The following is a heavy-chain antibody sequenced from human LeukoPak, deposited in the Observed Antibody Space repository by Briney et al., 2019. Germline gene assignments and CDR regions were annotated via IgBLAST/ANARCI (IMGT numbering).Heavy chain of an antibody. CDR1: GGSIRDHY. J-gene: IGHJ3*02. V-gene: IGHV4-59*08. Sequence: PSETLSLTCIVSGGSIRDHYWSWVRQTPGKGLEWIAYMHHSGTTNYNPSLRSRVTISVDTSKNQFSLKLSSVTAADTAVYHCARHADRVGYPLDIWGQGTMVTVSS. CDR2: MHHSGTT. D-gene: IGHD6-13*01. CDR3: ARHADRVGYPLDI.